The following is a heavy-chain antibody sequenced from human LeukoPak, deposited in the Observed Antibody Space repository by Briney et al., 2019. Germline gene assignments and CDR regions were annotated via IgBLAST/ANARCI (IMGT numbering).Heavy chain of an antibody. J-gene: IGHJ3*02. CDR3: ARPVVAATTPDTFDI. D-gene: IGHD2-15*01. V-gene: IGHV3-30*02. CDR1: GFTFSSYG. CDR2: IRYDGSNK. Sequence: GGSLRLSCAASGFTFSSYGIHWVRQAPGKGLEWVAFIRYDGSNKYYADSVKGRFTISRDNSKNTLYLQMNSLRAKDTAVYYCARPVVAATTPDTFDIWGQGTMVTVSS.